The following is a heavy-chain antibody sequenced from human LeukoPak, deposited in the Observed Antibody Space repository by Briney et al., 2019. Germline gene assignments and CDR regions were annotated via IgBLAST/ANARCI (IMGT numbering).Heavy chain of an antibody. Sequence: SETLSLTCTVSGGSISSSSYYWGWIRQPPGKGLEWIGSFYYSGNTYYNPSLQSRVPISVDTSKNQFSLRLSSVTAADTAVYYCARHWTGPWGQGTLVTVSS. CDR2: FYYSGNT. V-gene: IGHV4-39*01. J-gene: IGHJ5*02. CDR1: GGSISSSSYY. D-gene: IGHD3/OR15-3a*01. CDR3: ARHWTGP.